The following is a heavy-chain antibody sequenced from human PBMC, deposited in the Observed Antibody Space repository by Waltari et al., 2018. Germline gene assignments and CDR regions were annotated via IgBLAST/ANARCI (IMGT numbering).Heavy chain of an antibody. V-gene: IGHV4-34*01. J-gene: IGHJ4*02. Sequence: QVQLQQWGAGLLKPSETLSLTCAVHGGSFSGYYWSWIRQPPGKGLEWIGEINHSGSTNYNPSLKSRVTISVDTSKNQFSLKLSSVTAADTAVYYCARGENGGNEAFDYWGQGTLVTVSS. CDR1: GGSFSGYY. CDR2: INHSGST. CDR3: ARGENGGNEAFDY. D-gene: IGHD2-15*01.